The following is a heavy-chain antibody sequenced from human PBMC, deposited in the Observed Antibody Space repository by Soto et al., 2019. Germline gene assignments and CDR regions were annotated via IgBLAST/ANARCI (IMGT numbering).Heavy chain of an antibody. CDR1: GGSISSSSYY. CDR3: ARLVWELHYLYY. J-gene: IGHJ4*02. D-gene: IGHD1-26*01. CDR2: IYYSGST. Sequence: SETLSLTCTVSGGSISSSSYYWGWIRQPPGKGLEWIGSIYYSGSTYYNPSLKSRVTISVDTSKNQFSLKLSSVTAADTAVYYCARLVWELHYLYYWGQGTLVTVSS. V-gene: IGHV4-39*01.